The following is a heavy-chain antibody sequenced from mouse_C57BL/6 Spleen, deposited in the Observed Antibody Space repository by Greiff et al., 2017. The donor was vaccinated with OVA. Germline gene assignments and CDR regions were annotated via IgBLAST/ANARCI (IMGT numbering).Heavy chain of an antibody. CDR2: IHPNSGST. D-gene: IGHD1-1*01. CDR3: ARWNYGSRAWFAY. CDR1: GYTFTSYW. V-gene: IGHV1-64*01. Sequence: QVQLQQPGAELVKPGASVKLSCKASGYTFTSYWMHWVKQRPGQGLEWIGMIHPNSGSTNYNEKFKSKATLTVDTSSSTAYMQLSSLTSEDSAVYYCARWNYGSRAWFAYWGQGTLVTVSA. J-gene: IGHJ3*01.